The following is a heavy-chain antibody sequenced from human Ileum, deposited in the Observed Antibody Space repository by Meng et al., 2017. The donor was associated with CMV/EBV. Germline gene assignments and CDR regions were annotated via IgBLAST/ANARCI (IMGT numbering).Heavy chain of an antibody. CDR3: ARSRVYWYFDL. CDR2: ISHSGIT. Sequence: QEQLQQWGAGLLKPSATLSLTCAVYGGSFMDYYWSWIRQPPGKGLEWIGEISHSGITNYNPSLKSRVTISIDTSKKQFSLKLSSVTAADTAVYYCARSRVYWYFDLWGRGTLVTVSS. V-gene: IGHV4-34*01. J-gene: IGHJ2*01. CDR1: GGSFMDYY.